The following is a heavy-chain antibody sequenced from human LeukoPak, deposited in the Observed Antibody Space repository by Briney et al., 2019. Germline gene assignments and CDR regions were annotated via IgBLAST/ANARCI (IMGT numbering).Heavy chain of an antibody. D-gene: IGHD3-16*01. CDR1: GFTFSNAW. V-gene: IGHV3-15*01. Sequence: PGGSLRLSCAASGFTFSNAWMSWVRQAPGKGLEWVGRIKSKTDGGTTDYAAPVKGRFTISRDNSKNTLYLQMNSLRAEDTAVYYCARDLNYDYVWGSLYYYYGMDVWGQGTTVTVSS. CDR2: IKSKTDGGTT. J-gene: IGHJ6*02. CDR3: ARDLNYDYVWGSLYYYYGMDV.